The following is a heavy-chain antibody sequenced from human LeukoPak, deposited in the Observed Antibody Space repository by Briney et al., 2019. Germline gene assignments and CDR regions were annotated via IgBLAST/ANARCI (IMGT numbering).Heavy chain of an antibody. J-gene: IGHJ4*02. D-gene: IGHD3-22*01. CDR2: IWYDGSNK. CDR1: GFTFSSYG. CDR3: ALPGYDSSGYYYFDY. V-gene: IGHV3-33*01. Sequence: PGRSLRLSCAASGFTFSSYGMHWVRQAPGKGLEWVAVIWYDGSNKYYADSVKGRFTISRDNSKNTLYLQMNSLRAEDTAVYYCALPGYDSSGYYYFDYWGQGTLVTVSS.